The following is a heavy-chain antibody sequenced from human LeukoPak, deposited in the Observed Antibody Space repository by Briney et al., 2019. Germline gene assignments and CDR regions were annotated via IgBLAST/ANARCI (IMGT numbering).Heavy chain of an antibody. J-gene: IGHJ4*02. D-gene: IGHD4-11*01. CDR1: GGTFSSYA. CDR2: INPHRGGT. CDR3: ARAMTTLTQIRRYDFDC. V-gene: IGHV1-2*02. Sequence: GASVKVSCKASGGTFSSYAISWVRQAPGQGLEWVGWINPHRGGTNYAQTFQGRVTMTRDTSISTAYMELSSLRSDDTAVYFCARAMTTLTQIRRYDFDCWGQGTLVTVSS.